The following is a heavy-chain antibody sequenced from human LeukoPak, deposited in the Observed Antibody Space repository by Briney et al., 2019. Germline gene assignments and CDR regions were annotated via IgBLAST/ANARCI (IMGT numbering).Heavy chain of an antibody. CDR1: GFTFNSYA. J-gene: IGHJ4*02. Sequence: GGSLRLSCAASGFTFNSYAMHWVRQAPGKGLEYVSGISSNGGGKYYANSVKGRFTISRDNSKNTLYLQMGSLRAEDMAVYYCARGGQNSRAGPGDYWGQGALVTVSS. CDR2: ISSNGGGK. D-gene: IGHD6-13*01. V-gene: IGHV3-64*01. CDR3: ARGGQNSRAGPGDY.